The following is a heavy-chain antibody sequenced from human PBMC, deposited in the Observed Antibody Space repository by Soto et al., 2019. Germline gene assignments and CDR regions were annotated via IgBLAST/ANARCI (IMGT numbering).Heavy chain of an antibody. D-gene: IGHD3-10*01. Sequence: QITLKESGPTLVKATQPLTLTCTFSGFSLTTRGVGVAWIRQPPGKALEWLTLIYWDDDERFNPSLRNRLTITKDTSKNQVVLTRTSLDPVDPATYFCAHDMSARSVYGPFDYWGQGRQVTVSS. CDR1: GFSLTTRGVG. CDR3: AHDMSARSVYGPFDY. V-gene: IGHV2-5*02. CDR2: IYWDDDE. J-gene: IGHJ4*02.